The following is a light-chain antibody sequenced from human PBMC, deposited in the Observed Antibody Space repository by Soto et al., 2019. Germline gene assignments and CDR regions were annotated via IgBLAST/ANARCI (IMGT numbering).Light chain of an antibody. CDR3: MQALQTPPT. CDR1: QSLLHSNGYNY. V-gene: IGKV2-28*01. CDR2: LGS. Sequence: DIVMTQSPLSLPVTPGEPASISCRSSQSLLHSNGYNYLDWYLQKPGQSPQLLIYLGSNRASGVPDRFSGSGSGTDFKLKISRVEAEDVGVYYCMQALQTPPTFGQGTKLEIK. J-gene: IGKJ2*01.